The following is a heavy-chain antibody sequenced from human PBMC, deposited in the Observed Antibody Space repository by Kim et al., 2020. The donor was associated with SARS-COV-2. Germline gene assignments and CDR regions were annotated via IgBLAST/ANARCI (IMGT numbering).Heavy chain of an antibody. CDR1: GFTFDDYA. V-gene: IGHV3-43*02. J-gene: IGHJ6*02. Sequence: GGSLRLSCAASGFTFDDYAMHWVRQAPGKGLEWVSLISGDGGSTYYADSVKGRFTISRDNSKNSLYLQMNSLRTEDTALYYCAKAITMVRGVIIQRYYYYGMDVWGQGTTVTVSS. CDR3: AKAITMVRGVIIQRYYYYGMDV. D-gene: IGHD3-10*01. CDR2: ISGDGGST.